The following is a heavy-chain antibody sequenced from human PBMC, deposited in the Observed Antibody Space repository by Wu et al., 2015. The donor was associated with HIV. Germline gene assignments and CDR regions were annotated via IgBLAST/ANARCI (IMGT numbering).Heavy chain of an antibody. D-gene: IGHD5-18*01. CDR2: LNPNTGGT. J-gene: IGHJ4*02. CDR3: AKDIKWGSYLGVDLDS. Sequence: QVQLVQSGAEVKKPGASVKVSCQTSGYTFTAYYMHWVRQAPGQGLEWMGWLNPNTGGTRYAQNFQGRVTMTSDMSITTAYMELNSLRSDDTAVYYCAKDIKWGSYLGVDLDSWGQGTLVTVSP. V-gene: IGHV1-2*02. CDR1: GYTFTAYY.